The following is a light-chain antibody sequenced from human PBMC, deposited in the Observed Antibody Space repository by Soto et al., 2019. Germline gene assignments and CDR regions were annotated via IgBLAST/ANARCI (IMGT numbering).Light chain of an antibody. V-gene: IGKV3-20*01. J-gene: IGKJ1*01. Sequence: EVVMTQSPATLSVSPGERATLSCRASQSVGSNLAWYQQKPGQAPRLLIYGASRRATGIADRFSGSGSGTDFTLTISRLDPEDFAVYYCQQYGGSPWTFGQGTKVDIK. CDR3: QQYGGSPWT. CDR2: GAS. CDR1: QSVGSN.